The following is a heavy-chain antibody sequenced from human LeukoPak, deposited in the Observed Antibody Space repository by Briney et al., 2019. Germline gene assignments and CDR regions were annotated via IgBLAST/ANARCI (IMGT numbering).Heavy chain of an antibody. CDR3: VKTSAYRHTPFYFDS. CDR2: MIGSGDTT. D-gene: IGHD2-15*01. Sequence: GGSLRLSCAASGFIFSTYAMTWVRQAPEKGLEWVSAMIGSGDTTYYADSGKGRCTISRDNSKNTLYLQMNSLRAEDTAIYYCVKTSAYRHTPFYFDSWGQGTLVTVPS. V-gene: IGHV3-23*01. J-gene: IGHJ4*02. CDR1: GFIFSTYA.